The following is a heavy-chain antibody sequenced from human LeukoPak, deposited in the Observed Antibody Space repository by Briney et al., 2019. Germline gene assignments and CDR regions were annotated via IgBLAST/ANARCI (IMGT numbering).Heavy chain of an antibody. CDR1: GFTFSDHA. J-gene: IGHJ4*02. D-gene: IGHD1-26*01. CDR3: TRLVGAND. Sequence: PGGSLRLSCAASGFTFSDHAMDWVRQAPGKGLEWVGRIRNKVNSYTTEYAASVQGRFTVSRDDSKNSLYLQMNSMKTEDTAVYYCTRLVGANDWGQGTLVTVSS. V-gene: IGHV3-72*01. CDR2: IRNKVNSYTT.